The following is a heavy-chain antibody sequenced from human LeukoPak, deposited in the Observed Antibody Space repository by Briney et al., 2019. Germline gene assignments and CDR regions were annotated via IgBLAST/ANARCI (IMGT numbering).Heavy chain of an antibody. Sequence: ASVKVSCKASGYTFTSYGISWVRQAPGQGLEWMGWISAYNGNTNYAQKLQGRVTMTTDTSTSTAYMELRSLRSDDTAVYYCAGLWFGELFFDYWGQGTLVTVSS. J-gene: IGHJ4*02. D-gene: IGHD3-10*01. CDR3: AGLWFGELFFDY. V-gene: IGHV1-18*01. CDR1: GYTFTSYG. CDR2: ISAYNGNT.